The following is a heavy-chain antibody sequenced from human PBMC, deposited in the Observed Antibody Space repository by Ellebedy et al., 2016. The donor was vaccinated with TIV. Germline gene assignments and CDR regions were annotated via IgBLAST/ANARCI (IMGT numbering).Heavy chain of an antibody. CDR3: ARQQYDFWSGFSAGRYYYYGMDV. V-gene: IGHV5-51*01. J-gene: IGHJ6*02. CDR1: GYSFTSYW. D-gene: IGHD3-3*01. Sequence: GGSLRLXCKGSGYSFTSYWIGWVRQMPGKGLEWMGIIYPGDSDTRYSPSFQGQVTISADKSISTAYLQWSSLKASDTAMYYCARQQYDFWSGFSAGRYYYYGMDVWGQGTTVTVSS. CDR2: IYPGDSDT.